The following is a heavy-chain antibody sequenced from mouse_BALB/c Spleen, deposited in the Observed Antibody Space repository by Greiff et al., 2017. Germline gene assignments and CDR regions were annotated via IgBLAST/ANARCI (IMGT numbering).Heavy chain of an antibody. V-gene: IGHV1S127*01. CDR2: IDPSDSET. D-gene: IGHD5-1-1*01. Sequence: VQLQQSGPQLVRPGASVKISCKASGYSFTSYWMHWVKQRPGQGLEWIGMIDPSDSETRLNQKFKDKATLTVDKSSSTAYMQLSSPTSEDSAVYYCARYTTPYYFDYWGQGTTLTVSS. CDR3: ARYTTPYYFDY. CDR1: GYSFTSYW. J-gene: IGHJ2*01.